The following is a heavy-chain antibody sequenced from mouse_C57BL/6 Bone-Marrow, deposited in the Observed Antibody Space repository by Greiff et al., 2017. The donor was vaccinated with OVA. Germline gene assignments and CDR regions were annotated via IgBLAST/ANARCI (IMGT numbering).Heavy chain of an antibody. V-gene: IGHV5-15*01. CDR3: ASHYSNSPWFDY. Sequence: EVQRVESGGGLVQPGGSLKLSCAASGFTFSDYGMAWVRQAPKKGLEWVAFISNLAYSIYYADTVTGRFTISRDNAKNTLYLEMSSLRSEDTAMDDCASHYSNSPWFDYWGQGTLVTVSA. CDR2: ISNLAYSI. J-gene: IGHJ3*01. D-gene: IGHD2-5*01. CDR1: GFTFSDYG.